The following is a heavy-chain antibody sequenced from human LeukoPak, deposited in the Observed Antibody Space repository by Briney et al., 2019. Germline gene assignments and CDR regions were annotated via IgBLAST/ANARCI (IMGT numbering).Heavy chain of an antibody. D-gene: IGHD3-22*01. V-gene: IGHV4-30-4*01. CDR2: IYYSGST. CDR1: GGSISSGDYY. J-gene: IGHJ2*01. Sequence: SETLSLTCTVSGGSISSGDYYWGWIRQPPGKGLEWIGYIYYSGSTYYNPSLKSRVTISVDTSKNQFSLKLSSVTAADTAVYYCARVLKEVSSGPGYFDLWGRGTLVTVSS. CDR3: ARVLKEVSSGPGYFDL.